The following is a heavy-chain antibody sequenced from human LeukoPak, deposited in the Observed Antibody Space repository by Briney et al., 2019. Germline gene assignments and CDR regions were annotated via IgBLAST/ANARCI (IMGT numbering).Heavy chain of an antibody. CDR3: ARVGSSSGSLDY. D-gene: IGHD6-19*01. V-gene: IGHV1-69*05. Sequence: ASVKVSCRSSGGTFSSYAISWVRQAPGQGLEWMGRIIPIFGTANYAQKFQGRVTITTDESTSTAYMELSSLRSEDTAVYYCARVGSSSGSLDYWGQGTPVTVSS. J-gene: IGHJ4*02. CDR1: GGTFSSYA. CDR2: IIPIFGTA.